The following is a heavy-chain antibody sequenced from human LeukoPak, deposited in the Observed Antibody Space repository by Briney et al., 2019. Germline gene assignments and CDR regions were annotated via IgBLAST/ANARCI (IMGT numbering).Heavy chain of an antibody. V-gene: IGHV3-9*01. Sequence: GGSLRLSCAASGFTFNSYWMTWVRQAPGKGLEWVSGISWNSGTIGYADSVKGRFTISRDNAKNSLYLQMSSLRAEDTALYYCAKDGGTEYGWIDYWGQGTLVTVSS. CDR3: AKDGGTEYGWIDY. CDR2: ISWNSGTI. J-gene: IGHJ4*02. CDR1: GFTFNSYW. D-gene: IGHD2/OR15-2a*01.